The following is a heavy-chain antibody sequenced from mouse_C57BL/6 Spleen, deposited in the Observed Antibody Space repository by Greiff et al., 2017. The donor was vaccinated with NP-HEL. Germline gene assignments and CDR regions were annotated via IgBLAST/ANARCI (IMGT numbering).Heavy chain of an antibody. Sequence: VQLQQSGAELVRPGASVKLSCTASGFNIKDDYMHWVKQRPEQGLEWIGWIDPANGDTEYASKFQGKATITADTSSNTAYLQLSSLTSEDTAVYYCTTCLGRGFAYWGQGTLVTVSA. CDR2: IDPANGDT. D-gene: IGHD4-1*01. CDR1: GFNIKDDY. J-gene: IGHJ3*01. V-gene: IGHV14-4*01. CDR3: TTCLGRGFAY.